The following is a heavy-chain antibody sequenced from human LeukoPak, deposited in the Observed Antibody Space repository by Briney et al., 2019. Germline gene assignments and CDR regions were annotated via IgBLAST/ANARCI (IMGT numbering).Heavy chain of an antibody. CDR1: GGSISSYY. CDR2: IYYSGST. J-gene: IGHJ4*02. V-gene: IGHV4-59*01. CDR3: ARQSQWELLLAYFDY. D-gene: IGHD1-26*01. Sequence: EASETLSLTCTVSGGSISSYYWSWIRQPPGKGLEWIGYIYYSGSTNYNPSLKSRVTISVDTSKNQFSLKLSSVTAADTAVYYCARQSQWELLLAYFDYWGQGTLVTVSS.